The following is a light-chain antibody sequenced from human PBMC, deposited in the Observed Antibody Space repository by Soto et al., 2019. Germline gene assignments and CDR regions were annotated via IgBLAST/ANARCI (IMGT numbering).Light chain of an antibody. CDR3: QHYDDLPWT. CDR2: AAS. V-gene: IGKV1-33*01. CDR1: KDIKHY. J-gene: IGKJ1*01. Sequence: DIQMTQSPSSLSASVGDRVTITCQASKDIKHYLNWYQQKPGKAPKLLIYAASILETGVPSRFSGSGSGTDFTFTISSLQPEDIATYYCQHYDDLPWTFGQGTKVAIK.